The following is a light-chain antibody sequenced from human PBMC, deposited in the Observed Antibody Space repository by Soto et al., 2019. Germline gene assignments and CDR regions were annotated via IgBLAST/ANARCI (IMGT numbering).Light chain of an antibody. V-gene: IGKV1-39*01. J-gene: IGKJ1*01. CDR3: QQSYSITWT. CDR1: QGISTY. CDR2: AAS. Sequence: DIQMTQYPSSLSASVGDRVTITCRASQGISTYLNWYQQKPGKAPKLLIYAASSLQSGVPSRFSGSGSETDFTLTISSLQPEDFATYSCQQSYSITWTFGQGTKVDIK.